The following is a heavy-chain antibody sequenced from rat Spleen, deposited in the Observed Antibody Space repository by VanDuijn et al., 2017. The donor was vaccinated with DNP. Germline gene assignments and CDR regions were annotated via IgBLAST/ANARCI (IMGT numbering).Heavy chain of an antibody. CDR3: AKIAAGAMDA. Sequence: EVQLVESGGGLVQPGRSLKLSCAASGFTFSDYAMAWVRQAPKKGLEWVATISYDGSRTYYRDSVKGRCTVSRDDTKSTLNLQMNSLTSEDTATYYCAKIAAGAMDAWGQGTSVTVSS. V-gene: IGHV5-7*01. CDR2: ISYDGSRT. D-gene: IGHD1-2*01. J-gene: IGHJ4*01. CDR1: GFTFSDYA.